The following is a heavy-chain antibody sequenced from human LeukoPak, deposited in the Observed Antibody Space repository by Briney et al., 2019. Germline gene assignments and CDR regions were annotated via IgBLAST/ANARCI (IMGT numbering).Heavy chain of an antibody. CDR1: GYTFTSYD. CDR2: MNPNSGNT. CDR3: ATALKWSPYYFDY. D-gene: IGHD2-15*01. V-gene: IGHV1-8*01. J-gene: IGHJ4*02. Sequence: ASVKVSCKASGYTFTSYDINWVRQATGQGLEWMGWMNPNSGNTGYAQKFQGRVTMTEDTSTDTAYMELSSLRSEDTAVYYCATALKWSPYYFDYWGQGTLVTVSS.